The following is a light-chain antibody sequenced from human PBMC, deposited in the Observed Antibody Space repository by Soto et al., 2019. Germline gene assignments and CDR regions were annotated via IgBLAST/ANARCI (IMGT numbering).Light chain of an antibody. J-gene: IGKJ1*01. CDR2: AAS. CDR3: QQSSTIPWT. Sequence: DIQMTQSPSSLSASVGDRVTITCRASQSIRKYLNWYQQKPGEAPNLLIYAASSLQSGVPSRFSGSGSGTDFTLTISSLQPEDFATYVCQQSSTIPWTFGQGTKVEIK. CDR1: QSIRKY. V-gene: IGKV1-39*01.